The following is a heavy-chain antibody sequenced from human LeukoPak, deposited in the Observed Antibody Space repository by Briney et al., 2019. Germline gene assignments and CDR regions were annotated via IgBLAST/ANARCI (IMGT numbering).Heavy chain of an antibody. CDR2: ISSSSSYI. CDR3: AREDDSGGYIHY. CDR1: GFTFSSYS. V-gene: IGHV3-21*01. J-gene: IGHJ4*02. D-gene: IGHD3-22*01. Sequence: GGFLRLSCAASGFTFSSYSMNWVRQAPGKGLEWVSSISSSSSYIYYADSVKGRFTISRDNAKNSLYLQMNSLRAEDTAVYYCAREDDSGGYIHYWGQGTLVTVSS.